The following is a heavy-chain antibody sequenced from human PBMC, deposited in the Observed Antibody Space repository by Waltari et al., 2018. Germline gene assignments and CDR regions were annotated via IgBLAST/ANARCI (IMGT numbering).Heavy chain of an antibody. Sequence: QVQLVESGGGVVQPGRSLRLSCAASGFTFRSYGMHWVRQAPGKGLEWVAVIWYDGSNKYYADSVKGRFTISRDNSKNTLYLQMNSLRAEDTAVYYCARETAEGDWFDPWGQGTLVTVSS. CDR3: ARETAEGDWFDP. V-gene: IGHV3-33*01. J-gene: IGHJ5*02. CDR1: GFTFRSYG. D-gene: IGHD3-16*01. CDR2: IWYDGSNK.